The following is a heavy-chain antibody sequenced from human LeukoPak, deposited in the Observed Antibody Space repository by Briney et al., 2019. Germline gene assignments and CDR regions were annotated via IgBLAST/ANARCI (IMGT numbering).Heavy chain of an antibody. CDR1: GGSISSYY. Sequence: PSETLSLTCTVSGGSISSYYWSWIRQPPGKGLEWIGYIYYSGSTNYNPSLKSRVTISVDTSKNQFSLKLSSVTAADTAVYYCARHGDDVLDFDYWGQGTLATVSS. CDR2: IYYSGST. V-gene: IGHV4-59*08. J-gene: IGHJ4*02. CDR3: ARHGDDVLDFDY. D-gene: IGHD3-10*02.